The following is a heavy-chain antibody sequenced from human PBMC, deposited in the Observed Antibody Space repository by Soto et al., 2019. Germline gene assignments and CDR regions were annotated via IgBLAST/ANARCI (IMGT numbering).Heavy chain of an antibody. CDR1: GDTFSGYP. V-gene: IGHV1-69*13. Sequence: SVKVSCKASGDTFSGYPINWVRQAPGEGLKWMGRIIPAFGTTNDAQRFEGRVTFTADESTNTAYMELRGLLSEDTAVYYCARDGGFGELKYWGPGTLVTVSS. J-gene: IGHJ4*02. CDR3: ARDGGFGELKY. D-gene: IGHD3-10*01. CDR2: IIPAFGTT.